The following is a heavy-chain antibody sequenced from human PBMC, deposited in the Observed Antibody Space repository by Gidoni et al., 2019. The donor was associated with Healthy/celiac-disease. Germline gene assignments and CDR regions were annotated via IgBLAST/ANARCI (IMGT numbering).Heavy chain of an antibody. CDR3: ARAQPDYYYYGMDV. V-gene: IGHV6-1*01. Sequence: QVQLLQSGPGLVMPSQTLSLTCAISGDSVSSNSAAWNWIRQSPSRGREWLGRTYYRSKWYNEYAVSVKSRITINPDTSKNQFSLQLNSVTPEDTAVYYCARAQPDYYYYGMDVWGQGTTVTVSS. CDR2: TYYRSKWYN. D-gene: IGHD5-18*01. J-gene: IGHJ6*02. CDR1: GDSVSSNSAA.